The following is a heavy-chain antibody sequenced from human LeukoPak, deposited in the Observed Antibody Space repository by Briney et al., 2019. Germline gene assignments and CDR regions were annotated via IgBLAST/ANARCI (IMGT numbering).Heavy chain of an antibody. J-gene: IGHJ6*02. CDR2: IYSGGST. CDR1: GFTDSSNY. Sequence: GGSLRLSCAASGFTDSSNYMSWVRQAPGKGLEWVSVIYSGGSTYYADSVKGRFTISRDNSKNTLYLQMNSLRAEDTAVYYCAREGGGSSVTYYYYGMDVWGQGTTVTVSS. V-gene: IGHV3-53*01. D-gene: IGHD2-15*01. CDR3: AREGGGSSVTYYYYGMDV.